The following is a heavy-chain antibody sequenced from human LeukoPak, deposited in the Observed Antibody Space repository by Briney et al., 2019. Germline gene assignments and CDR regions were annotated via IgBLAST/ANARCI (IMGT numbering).Heavy chain of an antibody. V-gene: IGHV4-59*11. D-gene: IGHD5-12*01. CDR3: AWLGSYYYMDV. CDR1: GGSISSHY. CDR2: IYYSGST. J-gene: IGHJ6*03. Sequence: SETLSLTCTVSGGSISSHYWSWIRQPPGKGLEWIGYIYYSGSTNYNPSLKSRVTISVDTSKNQFSLKLSSVTAADTAVYHCAWLGSYYYMDVWGKGTTVTVSS.